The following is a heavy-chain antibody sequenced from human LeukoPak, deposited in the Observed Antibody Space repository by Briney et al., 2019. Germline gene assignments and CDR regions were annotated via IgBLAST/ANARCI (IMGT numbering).Heavy chain of an antibody. CDR2: SASGGTT. Sequence: GGSLRLSCSASGFNFNKYALHWVRQATGKGLEWVSASASGGTTYNSDSVKGRFTISRDSAKNTLYLQINSLRAEDSAVYYCAKASSSWYSDFDYWGRGTLVTVSS. D-gene: IGHD6-13*01. CDR1: GFNFNKYA. CDR3: AKASSSWYSDFDY. J-gene: IGHJ4*02. V-gene: IGHV3-23*01.